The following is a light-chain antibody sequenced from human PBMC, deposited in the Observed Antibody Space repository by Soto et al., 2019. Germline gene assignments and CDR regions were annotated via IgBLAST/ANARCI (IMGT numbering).Light chain of an antibody. CDR3: KKSDSTQWK. J-gene: IGKJ1*01. CDR2: AAS. CDR1: QGISTY. Sequence: DIKMTQSPSSISAHVGAIVTITGRASQGISTYLNWYQQKPGKANKILIYAASSLQSGVPSRFSGSGSGTNFTLTISDIQPEDFTTYYCKKSDSTQWKCGKGTKGDIK. V-gene: IGKV1-39*01.